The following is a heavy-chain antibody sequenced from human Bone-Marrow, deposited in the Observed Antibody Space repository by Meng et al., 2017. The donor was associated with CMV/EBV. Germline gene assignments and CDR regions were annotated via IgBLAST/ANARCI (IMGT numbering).Heavy chain of an antibody. Sequence: SETLSLTCTVSGYSISSGYKWGWLRQSPGKGLEGIGSMYHSGNTYYDPSLRSRVTISGDTSKNQFSLKLNSVTAADTAMYYCARDRARFDPWGQGTPVTVSS. CDR2: MYHSGNT. CDR3: ARDRARFDP. CDR1: GYSISSGYK. V-gene: IGHV4-38-2*02. J-gene: IGHJ5*02.